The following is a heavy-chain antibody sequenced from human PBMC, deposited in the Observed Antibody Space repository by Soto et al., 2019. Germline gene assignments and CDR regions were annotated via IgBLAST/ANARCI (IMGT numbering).Heavy chain of an antibody. CDR1: GFTFSSYG. CDR2: ISYDGSNK. J-gene: IGHJ3*02. V-gene: IGHV3-30*18. Sequence: HPGGSLRLSCAASGFTFSSYGMHWVRQAPGKGLEWVAVISYDGSNKYYADSVKGRFTISRDNSKNTLYLQMNSLRAEDTAVYYCAKETRYYDFWSGHDAFDIWGQGTMVT. CDR3: AKETRYYDFWSGHDAFDI. D-gene: IGHD3-3*01.